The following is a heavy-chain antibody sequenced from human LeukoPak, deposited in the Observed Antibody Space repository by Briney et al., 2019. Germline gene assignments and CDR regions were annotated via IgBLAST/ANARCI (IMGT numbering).Heavy chain of an antibody. J-gene: IGHJ1*01. CDR2: ISSSSTYI. Sequence: PGGSLRLSCAASGFTFSSYSMNWVRQAPGKGLEWVSSISSSSTYIYYADSVKGRFTISRDNSKNTLHPQMNSLRAEDTAVYYCARGYYDILTGSRPEYFQHWGRAPWSPSPQ. CDR1: GFTFSSYS. V-gene: IGHV3-21*04. D-gene: IGHD3-9*01. CDR3: ARGYYDILTGSRPEYFQH.